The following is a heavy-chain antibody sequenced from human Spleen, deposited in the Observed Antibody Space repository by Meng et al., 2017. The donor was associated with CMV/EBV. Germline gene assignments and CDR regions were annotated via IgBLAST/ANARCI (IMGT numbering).Heavy chain of an antibody. J-gene: IGHJ6*02. Sequence: GESLKISCAASGFTFSSYEMNWVRQAPGKGLEWVSYISSSGSTIYYADSVKGRFTISRDNAKNSLYLQMSSLRAEDTAVYYCARDLGDWDSYYYYGMDVWGQGTTVTVSS. V-gene: IGHV3-48*03. CDR2: ISSSGSTI. CDR1: GFTFSSYE. D-gene: IGHD3/OR15-3a*01. CDR3: ARDLGDWDSYYYYGMDV.